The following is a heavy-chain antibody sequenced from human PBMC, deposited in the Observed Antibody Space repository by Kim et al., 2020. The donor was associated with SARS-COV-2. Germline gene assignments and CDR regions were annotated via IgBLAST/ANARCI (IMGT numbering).Heavy chain of an antibody. J-gene: IGHJ4*02. CDR3: AREGGTAVAGPYYFDY. Sequence: SETLSLTCTVSGGSISSSSYYWGWIRQPPGKGLEWIGSIYYSGSTYYNPSLKSRVTISVDTSKNQFSLKLSSVTAADTAVYYCAREGGTAVAGPYYFDYWGQGTLVTVSS. CDR2: IYYSGST. D-gene: IGHD6-19*01. V-gene: IGHV4-39*07. CDR1: GGSISSSSYY.